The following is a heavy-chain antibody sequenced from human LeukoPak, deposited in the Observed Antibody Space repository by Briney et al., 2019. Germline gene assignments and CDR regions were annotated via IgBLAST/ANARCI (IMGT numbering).Heavy chain of an antibody. J-gene: IGHJ4*02. Sequence: ASVKVSCKASGGTFSSYAISWARQAPGQGLEWMGGIIPIFGTANYAQKFQGRVTITADESTSTAYMELSSLRSEDTAVYYCARGSTAPWTRYYFAYWGQGPLVTVSS. D-gene: IGHD5/OR15-5a*01. CDR1: GGTFSSYA. V-gene: IGHV1-69*13. CDR2: IIPIFGTA. CDR3: ARGSTAPWTRYYFAY.